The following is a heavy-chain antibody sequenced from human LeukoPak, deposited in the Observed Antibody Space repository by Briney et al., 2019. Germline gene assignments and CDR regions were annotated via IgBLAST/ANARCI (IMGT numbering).Heavy chain of an antibody. D-gene: IGHD3-10*01. J-gene: IGHJ4*02. CDR2: INSDGRST. CDR3: VRDQYYGSGSYEY. CDR1: GFTFSSYW. Sequence: GGSLRLSCAASGFTFSSYWMHWVRQAPGKGLVWVSRINSDGRSTSYADFVKGRFTISRGNAKNTVFLQLNSLRAEDTAVYYCVRDQYYGSGSYEYWGQGTLVTVSS. V-gene: IGHV3-74*01.